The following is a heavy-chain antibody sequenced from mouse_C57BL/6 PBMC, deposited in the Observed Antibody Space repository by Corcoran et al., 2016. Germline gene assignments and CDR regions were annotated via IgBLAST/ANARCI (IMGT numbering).Heavy chain of an antibody. D-gene: IGHD1-1*01. CDR2: INPNNGGT. V-gene: IGHV1-26*01. J-gene: IGHJ2*01. CDR3: ARRGVVDYFDY. Sequence: EVQLQQSGPELVKPGDSVKISCKASGYTFTDYYMNWVKQSHGKSLEWIGDINPNNGGTSYNQKFKGKATLTVDKSSSTAYMELRSLTSEDSAVYYCARRGVVDYFDYWGQGTTLTVSS. CDR1: GYTFTDYY.